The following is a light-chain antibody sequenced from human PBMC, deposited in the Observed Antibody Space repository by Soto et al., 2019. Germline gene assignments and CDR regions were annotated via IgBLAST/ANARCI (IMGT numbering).Light chain of an antibody. J-gene: IGLJ1*01. CDR2: EAT. Sequence: QSALTQPGSVSGSPGQSMTISCTGTSSDVGSYNLVSWYQQHPGKAPKFMIYEATKRPSGVSNRFSGSKSGNTASLTISGLQAEDEADYYCCSYAGSSTYVFGTGTKLTVL. V-gene: IGLV2-23*01. CDR1: SSDVGSYNL. CDR3: CSYAGSSTYV.